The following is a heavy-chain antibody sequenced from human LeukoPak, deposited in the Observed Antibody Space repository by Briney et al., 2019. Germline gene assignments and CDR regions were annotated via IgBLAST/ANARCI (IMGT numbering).Heavy chain of an antibody. CDR2: MSPNSGNT. CDR1: GYTFSTYD. CDR3: ARWGFNAFEI. Sequence: ASVRVSCKASGYTFSTYDIYWVRQATGQGLEWMGWMSPNSGNTGYEQKFQGRVTMTRNTSTAYMELSSLRSEDTAVYYCARWGFNAFEIWGQGTMVTVSS. V-gene: IGHV1-8*01. D-gene: IGHD3-16*01. J-gene: IGHJ3*02.